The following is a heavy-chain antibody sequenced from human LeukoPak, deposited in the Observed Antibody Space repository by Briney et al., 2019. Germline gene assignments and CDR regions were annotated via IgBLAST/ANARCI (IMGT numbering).Heavy chain of an antibody. CDR2: ISGSGGST. D-gene: IGHD3-22*01. CDR1: GFTFSSYA. V-gene: IGHV3-23*01. CDR3: AKGYSAIVVVIANFDY. J-gene: IGHJ4*02. Sequence: PGGSLRLSCAASGFTFSSYAMSWVRQAPGKGLEWVSAISGSGGSTYYADSVKGRFTISRDNSKNTLYLQMNSLRAEDTAVYYCAKGYSAIVVVIANFDYWGQGTLVTVSS.